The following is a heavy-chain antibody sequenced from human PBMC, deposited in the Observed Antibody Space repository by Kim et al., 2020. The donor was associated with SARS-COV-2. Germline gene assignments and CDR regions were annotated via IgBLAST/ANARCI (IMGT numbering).Heavy chain of an antibody. CDR1: GFSFSSYA. J-gene: IGHJ5*02. CDR2: INQDGSEK. CDR3: ARDIRGTWFDP. D-gene: IGHD3-16*01. V-gene: IGHV3-7*01. Sequence: GGSLRLSCVASGFSFSSYAMSWVRQAPGKGLEWVANINQDGSEKYYVDSVKGRITISRDNAKNFVYLQMSGLRDEDTAVYYCARDIRGTWFDPWGQGTLV.